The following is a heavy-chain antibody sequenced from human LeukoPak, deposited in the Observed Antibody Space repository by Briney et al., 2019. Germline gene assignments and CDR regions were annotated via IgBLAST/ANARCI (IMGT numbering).Heavy chain of an antibody. Sequence: SETLSLTCAVYGGSFSGYYWSWIRQPPGKGLEWIGEINHSGSTNYNPSLKSRVTISVDTSKNQFSLKLSSVTAADTAVNYCARVGSDNIVVVPAARPDGYFDLWGRGTLVTVSS. D-gene: IGHD2-2*01. V-gene: IGHV4-34*01. CDR2: INHSGST. CDR1: GGSFSGYY. J-gene: IGHJ2*01. CDR3: ARVGSDNIVVVPAARPDGYFDL.